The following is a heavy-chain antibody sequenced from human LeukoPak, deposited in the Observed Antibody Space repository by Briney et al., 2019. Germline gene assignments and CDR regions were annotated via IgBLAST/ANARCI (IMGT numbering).Heavy chain of an antibody. D-gene: IGHD3-10*01. CDR2: INPNSGGT. Sequence: GASVKVSCKASGYTFTGYYMHWVRQAPGHGLEWMGWINPNSGGTNYGQKFQGRVTMTRDTSISTAYMELSRLRSDDTAVYYCAREPNGSGNNTTDYWGQGTLVTVSS. V-gene: IGHV1-2*02. CDR3: AREPNGSGNNTTDY. J-gene: IGHJ4*02. CDR1: GYTFTGYY.